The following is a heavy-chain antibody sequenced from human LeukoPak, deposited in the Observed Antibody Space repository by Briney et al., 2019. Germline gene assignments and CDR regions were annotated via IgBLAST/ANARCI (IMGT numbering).Heavy chain of an antibody. V-gene: IGHV4-4*02. Sequence: NPSGTLSLTCAVSGGSISSNKWWSWVRQPPGKGLEWIGEIYHSGSTNYNPSLKSRVTISVDTSKNQFSLKLSSVTAADTAVYYCARNSPYYDFWSGTEFDYWGQGTLVTVSS. CDR3: ARNSPYYDFWSGTEFDY. J-gene: IGHJ4*02. D-gene: IGHD3-3*01. CDR2: IYHSGST. CDR1: GGSISSNKW.